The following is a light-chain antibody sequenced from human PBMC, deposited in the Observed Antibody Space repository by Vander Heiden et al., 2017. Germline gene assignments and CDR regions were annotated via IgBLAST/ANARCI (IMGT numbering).Light chain of an antibody. Sequence: SYVLTQPPSVSVAPGQTARITCGGTNIGSKTVHWYQQKPGQAPVLVVEVVSDRPSGMHERFSGAKSGNTDSLTSRRVEAGDEANEDCQVWDRSSGQRGGVFGGRNKLTVL. J-gene: IGLJ2*01. CDR3: QVWDRSSGQRGGV. CDR1: NIGSKT. CDR2: VVS. V-gene: IGLV3-21*02.